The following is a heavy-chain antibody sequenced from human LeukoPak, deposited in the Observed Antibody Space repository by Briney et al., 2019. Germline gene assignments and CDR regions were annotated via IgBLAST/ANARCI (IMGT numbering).Heavy chain of an antibody. J-gene: IGHJ6*03. V-gene: IGHV3-23*01. CDR3: AKDVSHNLIYYMDV. CDR1: GFTFSSSA. D-gene: IGHD1-1*01. Sequence: PGGSLRLSCAASGFTFSSSAMSWVRQAPGKGLEWVSSISGSGSGGSTYYADSVKGRFTISRDNSKNTLYLQMNSLRAEDTAVYYCAKDVSHNLIYYMDVWGKGTTVTVSS. CDR2: ISGSGSGGST.